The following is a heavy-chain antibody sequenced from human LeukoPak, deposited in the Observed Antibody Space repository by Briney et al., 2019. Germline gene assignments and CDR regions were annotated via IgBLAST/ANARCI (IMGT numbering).Heavy chain of an antibody. Sequence: GESLKISCKASGYSFTSYWIGWVRQLPGKGLEWMVIIYPGDSDTRYSPSFQGHVTISADKSISTDYLQWSSLKASDTAMYYCARRSVTAVTTEERDAFDIWGQGTMVTVSS. V-gene: IGHV5-51*01. J-gene: IGHJ3*02. D-gene: IGHD4-23*01. CDR2: IYPGDSDT. CDR1: GYSFTSYW. CDR3: ARRSVTAVTTEERDAFDI.